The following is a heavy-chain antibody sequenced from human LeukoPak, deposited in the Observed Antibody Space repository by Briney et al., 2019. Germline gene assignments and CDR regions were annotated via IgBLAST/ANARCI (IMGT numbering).Heavy chain of an antibody. CDR3: ARGVSFDRLWPTTWHFDY. CDR1: GYSISSGYY. J-gene: IGHJ4*02. Sequence: PSETLSLTCTVSGYSISSGYYWSWIRQPPGKGLEWIGSMYSSGKSDYSPSLKNRVTMSIDTSKNQFSLKLSSVTAADTAVYYCARGVSFDRLWPTTWHFDYWGQGTLVTVSS. D-gene: IGHD5-18*01. CDR2: MYSSGKS. V-gene: IGHV4-38-2*02.